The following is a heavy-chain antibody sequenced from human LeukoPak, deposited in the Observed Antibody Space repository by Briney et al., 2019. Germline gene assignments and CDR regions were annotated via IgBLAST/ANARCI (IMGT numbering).Heavy chain of an antibody. CDR3: ARVRGGYYDSSGSWAYDAFDI. Sequence: GGSLRLSCAASGFTGSSNYMSWVRQAPGKGLEWVSVIYSGGSTYYADSVKGRFTISRDNSKNTLYLQMNSLRAEDTAVYYCARVRGGYYDSSGSWAYDAFDIWGQGTMVTVSS. J-gene: IGHJ3*02. V-gene: IGHV3-53*01. CDR1: GFTGSSNY. D-gene: IGHD3-22*01. CDR2: IYSGGST.